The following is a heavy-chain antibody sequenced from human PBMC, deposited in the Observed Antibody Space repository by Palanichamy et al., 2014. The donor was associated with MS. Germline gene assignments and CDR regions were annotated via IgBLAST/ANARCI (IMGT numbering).Heavy chain of an antibody. CDR2: IYSSGNT. V-gene: IGHV3-53*01. CDR1: GFIVSSNY. CDR3: VREGEGAMTTQGFDV. J-gene: IGHJ3*01. D-gene: IGHD4-17*01. Sequence: EVQLVESGGGLIQPGESLRLSCAASGFIVSSNYLSWVRQAPGKGLEWVSVIYSSGNTYYAESVKGRFTISRDSSKNTLYLQMNSLRAEDTAVYYCVREGEGAMTTQGFDVWGQGTMVTVSS.